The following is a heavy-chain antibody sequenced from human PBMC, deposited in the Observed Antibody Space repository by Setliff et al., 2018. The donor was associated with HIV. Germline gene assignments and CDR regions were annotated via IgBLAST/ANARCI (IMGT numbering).Heavy chain of an antibody. CDR1: GGTFSSYA. CDR3: ARAPPGIQNDAFDV. V-gene: IGHV1-69*10. CDR2: IIPILGIA. J-gene: IGHJ3*01. Sequence: ASVKVSCKASGGTFSSYAISWVRQAPGQGLEWMGGIIPILGIANYAQKFQGRVTITADESTSTAYMELSSLRSEDTAVYYCARAPPGIQNDAFDVWGQGTMVTVS.